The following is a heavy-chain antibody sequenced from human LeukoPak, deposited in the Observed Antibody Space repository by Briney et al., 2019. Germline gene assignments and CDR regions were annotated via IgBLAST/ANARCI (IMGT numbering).Heavy chain of an antibody. Sequence: GASVKVSCKASGGTFSNYDVSWVRQAPGQGLEWMGWISAYNGNTNYAQKLQGRVTMTTDTSTSTAYMELRSLRSDDTAVYYCARAALQWLVPPENWFDPWGQGTLVTVSS. CDR1: GGTFSNYD. V-gene: IGHV1-18*01. CDR2: ISAYNGNT. J-gene: IGHJ5*02. D-gene: IGHD6-19*01. CDR3: ARAALQWLVPPENWFDP.